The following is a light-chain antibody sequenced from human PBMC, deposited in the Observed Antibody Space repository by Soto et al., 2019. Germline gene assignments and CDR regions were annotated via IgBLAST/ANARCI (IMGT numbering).Light chain of an antibody. J-gene: IGKJ5*01. CDR3: QQYDTLPLT. Sequence: DIQMTQSPSSLSASVGDRVTITCQASQDITNYLNWYQQKPGKAPKLLIHDSSNLETGVPSRFSGSGSGAYFSFTISSLQPEDIATYYCQQYDTLPLTFGQGTRLEIK. CDR2: DSS. V-gene: IGKV1-33*01. CDR1: QDITNY.